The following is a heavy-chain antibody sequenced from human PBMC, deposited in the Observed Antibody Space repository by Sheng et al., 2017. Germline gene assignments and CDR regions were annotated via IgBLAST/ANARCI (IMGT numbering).Heavy chain of an antibody. V-gene: IGHV4-59*01. J-gene: IGHJ3*02. Sequence: QVQLQESGPGLVKPSETLSLTCTVSGGSISSYYWSWIRQPPGKGLEWIGYIYYSGSTNYNPSLKSRVTISVDTSKNQFSLKLSSVTAADTAVYYCARVTMIVVEPDAFDIWGQGTMVTVSS. D-gene: IGHD3-22*01. CDR1: GGSISSYY. CDR3: ARVTMIVVEPDAFDI. CDR2: IYYSGST.